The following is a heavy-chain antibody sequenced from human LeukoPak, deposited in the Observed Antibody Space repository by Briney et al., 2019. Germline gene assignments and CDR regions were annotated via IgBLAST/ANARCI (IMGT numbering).Heavy chain of an antibody. CDR1: GFSFSSFG. CDR3: ARDAIVAASRSGNYFDH. V-gene: IGHV3-30*03. CDR2: ISYDGSNK. J-gene: IGHJ4*02. D-gene: IGHD5-12*01. Sequence: HPGRSLRLSCAGSGFSFSSFGMHWVRQAPGKGLEWVAVISYDGSNKYYADSVKGRITISRDNSKNTLYLQMNSLRAEDTAVYYCARDAIVAASRSGNYFDHWGQGTLVTVSS.